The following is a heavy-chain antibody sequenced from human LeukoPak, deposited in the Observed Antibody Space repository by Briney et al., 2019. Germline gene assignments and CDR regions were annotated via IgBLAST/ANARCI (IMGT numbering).Heavy chain of an antibody. Sequence: GASVKVSCKASGYTFTSYYMHWVRQAPGQGLEWMGIINPSGGSTSYAQKFQGRVTMTRDMSTSTVYMELSSLRSEDTAVYYCARGIAAPYLVGYFDYWGQGTLVTVSS. CDR3: ARGIAAPYLVGYFDY. V-gene: IGHV1-46*01. D-gene: IGHD6-13*01. J-gene: IGHJ4*02. CDR1: GYTFTSYY. CDR2: INPSGGST.